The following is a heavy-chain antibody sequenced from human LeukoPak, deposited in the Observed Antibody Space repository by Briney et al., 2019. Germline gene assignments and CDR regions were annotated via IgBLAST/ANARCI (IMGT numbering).Heavy chain of an antibody. J-gene: IGHJ4*02. CDR1: GGFISTYC. Sequence: SETLSLTCTVSGGFISTYCWNWIRQSPGKGLEWIGYIYFNGSANYNPPLKSPVTMSVDTSKNQFSLILNSVTAADTAVYYCARDLGITGYYPFDYWGQGILVTVSS. V-gene: IGHV4-59*01. CDR3: ARDLGITGYYPFDY. CDR2: IYFNGSA. D-gene: IGHD3-9*01.